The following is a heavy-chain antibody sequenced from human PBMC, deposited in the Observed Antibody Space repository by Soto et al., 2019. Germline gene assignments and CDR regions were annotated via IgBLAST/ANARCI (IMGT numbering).Heavy chain of an antibody. Sequence: QVQLQESGPGLVKPLGTLSLTCAVSGGSISSSNWWNWVRQPPGKGLEWIGEIYRSGSTKYNPSLKGRVTLSVDKSKNHFSLNLTSVTAADTAVYYCASRMTTVTGFDYWGQGNLVTVSS. CDR3: ASRMTTVTGFDY. V-gene: IGHV4-4*02. CDR2: IYRSGST. CDR1: GGSISSSNW. J-gene: IGHJ4*02. D-gene: IGHD4-4*01.